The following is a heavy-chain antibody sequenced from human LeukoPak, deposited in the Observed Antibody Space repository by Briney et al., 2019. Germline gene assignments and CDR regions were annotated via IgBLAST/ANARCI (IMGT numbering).Heavy chain of an antibody. Sequence: SETLSLTCAVYGGSFSGYYWSWIRQPPGKGLEWIGEINHSGSTNYNPSLKSRVTITVDTSKNQFSLKLSSVTAADTAVYYCARQTSIVVVPAAMLGYYYGMDVWGQGTTVTVSS. CDR1: GGSFSGYY. CDR3: ARQTSIVVVPAAMLGYYYGMDV. CDR2: INHSGST. V-gene: IGHV4-34*01. J-gene: IGHJ6*02. D-gene: IGHD2-2*01.